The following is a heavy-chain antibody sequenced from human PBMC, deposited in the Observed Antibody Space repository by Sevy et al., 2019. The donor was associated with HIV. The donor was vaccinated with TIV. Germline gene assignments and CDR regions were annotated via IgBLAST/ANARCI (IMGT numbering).Heavy chain of an antibody. D-gene: IGHD3-10*01. CDR1: GGSISSYY. J-gene: IGHJ4*02. V-gene: IGHV4-4*07. CDR3: AREAVTMVRGVISGLDY. CDR2: IYTSGST. Sequence: SETLSLTCTVSGGSISSYYWSWIRQPAGKGLEWIGRIYTSGSTNYNPSLKSRVTMSVDTSKNQFSLKLSSVTAADTAVYYCAREAVTMVRGVISGLDYWGQGTLVTVSS.